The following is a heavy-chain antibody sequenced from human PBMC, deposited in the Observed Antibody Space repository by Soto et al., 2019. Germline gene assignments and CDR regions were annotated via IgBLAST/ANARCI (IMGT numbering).Heavy chain of an antibody. CDR2: IKPDGSEQ. CDR3: VRDWDV. CDR1: GITFSSYW. J-gene: IGHJ6*04. V-gene: IGHV3-7*01. Sequence: GGSLRLSCAASGITFSSYWMSWVRQAPGKGLEWVANIKPDGSEQFYVDSVRGRFAISRDDAKNSLSLQMNSLRAEDTAVYYCVRDWDVWGKGTTVTVSS.